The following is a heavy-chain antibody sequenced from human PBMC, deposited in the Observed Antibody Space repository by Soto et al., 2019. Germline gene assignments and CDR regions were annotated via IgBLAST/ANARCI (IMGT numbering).Heavy chain of an antibody. CDR2: IYYSGST. J-gene: IGHJ3*02. CDR1: GGSISSYY. V-gene: IGHV4-59*06. D-gene: IGHD3-22*01. Sequence: SETLSLTCTVSGGSISSYYCSWIRQHPGKGLEWIGYIYYSGSTYYNPSLKSRVTISVDTSKNQFSLKLSSVTAADTAVYYCAHYDSSGYDAFDIWGQGTMVTVSS. CDR3: AHYDSSGYDAFDI.